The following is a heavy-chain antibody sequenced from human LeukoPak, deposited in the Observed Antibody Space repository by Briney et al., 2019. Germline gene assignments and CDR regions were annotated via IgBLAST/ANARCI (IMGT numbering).Heavy chain of an antibody. J-gene: IGHJ3*02. CDR1: GGSINNYY. Sequence: SETLSLTCTVSGGSINNYYWSWIRQPAGRGLEWIGRIYTRGSTNYNPSLKSRVTMSVDTSKNQFSLKLSSVTAADTAVYYCARGRYCSADICSGGDASDIWGQGTMVSVSS. CDR2: IYTRGST. D-gene: IGHD2-15*01. V-gene: IGHV4-4*07. CDR3: ARGRYCSADICSGGDASDI.